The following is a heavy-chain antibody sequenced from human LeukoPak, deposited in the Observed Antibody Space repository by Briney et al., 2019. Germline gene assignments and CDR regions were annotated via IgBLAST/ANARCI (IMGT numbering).Heavy chain of an antibody. Sequence: GGSLRLSCAASGFTFDDYGMAWVRQAPGKGLEWISAINYNGGSAAYADSVKGRFTISRDNSKNMLYLQMNSLRAEDTAVYYCARDYGGNSGAFDIWGQGTMVTVSS. J-gene: IGHJ3*02. CDR1: GFTFDDYG. CDR2: INYNGGSA. V-gene: IGHV3-20*04. CDR3: ARDYGGNSGAFDI. D-gene: IGHD4-23*01.